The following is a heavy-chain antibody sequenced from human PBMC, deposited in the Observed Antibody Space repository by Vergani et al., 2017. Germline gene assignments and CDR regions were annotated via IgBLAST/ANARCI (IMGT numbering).Heavy chain of an antibody. D-gene: IGHD3-16*01. CDR2: IKQDGSEK. V-gene: IGHV3-7*04. Sequence: EVQLVESGGGLVQPGGSLRLSCAASGFTFSSYWMSWVRQAPGKGLEWVANIKQDGSEKYYVDSVKGRFTISRDNAKNSLYLQMNSLRAEDTAVYYCARGFGGITFGGDYDCWGQGTLVTVSS. CDR3: ARGFGGITFGGDYDC. CDR1: GFTFSSYW. J-gene: IGHJ4*02.